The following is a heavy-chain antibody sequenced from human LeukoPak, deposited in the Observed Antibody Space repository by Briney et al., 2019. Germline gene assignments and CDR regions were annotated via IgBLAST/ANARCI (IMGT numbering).Heavy chain of an antibody. V-gene: IGHV4-39*01. CDR1: GGSISSSSYY. CDR2: IYYSGST. J-gene: IGHJ4*02. CDR3: ARATDVYSFDY. Sequence: SETLSLTCTVSGGSISSSSYYWGWIRQPPGKGLEWIGNIYYSGSTYYSPSLKCRVTISVDTSRNQFSLKLSSVTAADTAVYYCARATDVYSFDYWGQGTLVTVSS.